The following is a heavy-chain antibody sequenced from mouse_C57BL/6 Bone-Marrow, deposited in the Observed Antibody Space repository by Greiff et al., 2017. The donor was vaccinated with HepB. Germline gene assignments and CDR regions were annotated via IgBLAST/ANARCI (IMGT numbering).Heavy chain of an antibody. V-gene: IGHV14-4*01. J-gene: IGHJ3*01. CDR1: GFNIKDDY. Sequence: EVQLQESGAELVRPGASVKLSCTASGFNIKDDYMHWVKQRPEQGLEWIGWIDPENGDTEYASKFQGKATITADTSSNTAYLQLSSLTSEDTAVYYCTYDYPAWFAYWGQGTLVTVSA. D-gene: IGHD2-4*01. CDR2: IDPENGDT. CDR3: TYDYPAWFAY.